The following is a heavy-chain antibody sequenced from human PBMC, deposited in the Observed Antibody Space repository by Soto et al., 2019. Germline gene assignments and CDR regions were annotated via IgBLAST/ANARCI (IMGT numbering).Heavy chain of an antibody. CDR3: ARDDRDHCSSTICPYSDF. Sequence: ASVKVSCKASGYNFISYGISWVRQAPGQGLEWMTWISPYNGNKHYAPKFQGRVTVTTDTSTSTAYMELRNLRSDDTAVYYCARDDRDHCSSTICPYSDFWGQGTLVTVSS. CDR1: GYNFISYG. V-gene: IGHV1-18*01. J-gene: IGHJ4*02. CDR2: ISPYNGNK. D-gene: IGHD2-2*01.